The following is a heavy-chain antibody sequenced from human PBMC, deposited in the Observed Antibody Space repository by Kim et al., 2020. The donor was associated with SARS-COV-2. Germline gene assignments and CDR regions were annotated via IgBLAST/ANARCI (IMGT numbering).Heavy chain of an antibody. CDR1: GGSISSYY. J-gene: IGHJ5*02. CDR2: IYYSGST. CDR3: ARTYYDILTGYYIGDRNWFDP. V-gene: IGHV4-59*08. D-gene: IGHD3-9*01. Sequence: SETLSLTCTVSGGSISSYYWSWIRQPPGKGLEWIGYIYYSGSTNYNPSLKSRVTISVDTSKNQFSLKLSSVTAADTAVYYCARTYYDILTGYYIGDRNWFDPWGQGTLVTVSS.